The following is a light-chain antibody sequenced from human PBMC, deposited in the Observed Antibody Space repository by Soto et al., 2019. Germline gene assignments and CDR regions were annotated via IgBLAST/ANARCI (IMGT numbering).Light chain of an antibody. CDR3: HKYKNWRT. CDR2: GAS. V-gene: IGKV3-15*01. Sequence: EIVMTQSPATLSVSPGXRATLSCRASQSVSSNLAWYQQKPGQAPRLPIYGASTRATGIPARFSGSGSGTEFTLTISSLQSEDLAVYYCHKYKNWRTFGQGTKVDIK. CDR1: QSVSSN. J-gene: IGKJ1*01.